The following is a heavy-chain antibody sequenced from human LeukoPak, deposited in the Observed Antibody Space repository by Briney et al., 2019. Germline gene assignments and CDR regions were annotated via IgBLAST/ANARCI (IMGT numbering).Heavy chain of an antibody. J-gene: IGHJ4*02. V-gene: IGHV4-61*02. CDR2: IYTSGST. D-gene: IGHD3-10*01. CDR1: GGSISSGSYY. Sequence: SETLSLTCTVSGGSISSGSYYWSWIRQPAGKGLEWIGRIYTSGSTNYNPSLKSRVTISVDTSKNQFSLKLSSVTAADTAVYYCAREGHGSGSSPIFDYWGQGTLVTVSS. CDR3: AREGHGSGSSPIFDY.